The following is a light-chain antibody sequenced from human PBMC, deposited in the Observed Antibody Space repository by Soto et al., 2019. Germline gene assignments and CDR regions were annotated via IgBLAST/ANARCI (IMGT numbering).Light chain of an antibody. V-gene: IGKV1-5*03. CDR2: TAS. Sequence: DIQMTQSPSTLSASVGDRVTITCRASQSVSSWLAWYQQKPGKAHTLLIHTASTLQSGVPSRFSGSGSGTDFTLIISSLQPDDFATYFCQQYNTYRTFGQGTKVAIK. CDR3: QQYNTYRT. CDR1: QSVSSW. J-gene: IGKJ1*01.